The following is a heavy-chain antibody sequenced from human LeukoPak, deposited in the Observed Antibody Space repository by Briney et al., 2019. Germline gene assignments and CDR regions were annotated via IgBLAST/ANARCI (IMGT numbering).Heavy chain of an antibody. CDR2: INHSGST. Sequence: KPSETLSLTCAVYGGSFSGYYWSWIRQPPGKGLEWIGEINHSGSTNYNPSLKSRVTISVDTFKNQFSLKLSSVTAADTAVYYCARCAAVSFNWFDPWGQGTLVTVSS. D-gene: IGHD6-25*01. CDR3: ARCAAVSFNWFDP. V-gene: IGHV4-34*01. J-gene: IGHJ5*02. CDR1: GGSFSGYY.